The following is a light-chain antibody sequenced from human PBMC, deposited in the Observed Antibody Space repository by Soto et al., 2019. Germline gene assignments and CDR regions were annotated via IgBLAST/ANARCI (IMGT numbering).Light chain of an antibody. CDR2: EVS. J-gene: IGLJ1*01. CDR1: NSDVGSYNY. CDR3: SSYAGTNTRYL. Sequence: QLVLTQPPSASGSPGQSVTISCTGKNSDVGSYNYVSWYQQHPGKAPKLMIFEVSKRPSGVPDRFSGSKSGNTASLTVSGLQAEDEADYYCSSYAGTNTRYLFGTGTKVTVL. V-gene: IGLV2-8*01.